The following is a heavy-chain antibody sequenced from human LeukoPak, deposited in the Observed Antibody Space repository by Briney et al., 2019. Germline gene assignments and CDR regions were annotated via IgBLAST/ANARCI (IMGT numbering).Heavy chain of an antibody. V-gene: IGHV3-53*01. CDR2: IFSNGDT. Sequence: GGSLRLSCTASEFTFSRNYMLWVRQAPGKGLEWVSLIFSNGDTHYADSVKGRFTISRDTSKNTVSLQMNSLRVEDPAMYYCTRDQMNYWGQGTLVTVSS. CDR1: EFTFSRNY. J-gene: IGHJ4*02. CDR3: TRDQMNY. D-gene: IGHD5-24*01.